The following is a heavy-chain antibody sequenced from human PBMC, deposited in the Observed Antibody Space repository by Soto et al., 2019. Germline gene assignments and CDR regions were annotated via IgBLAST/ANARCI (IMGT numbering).Heavy chain of an antibody. V-gene: IGHV2-5*02. CDR1: GFSLSTSGVG. CDR2: IYWDDDK. D-gene: IGHD4-17*01. J-gene: IGHJ4*02. CDR3: AHSLAASNSCDSGPINSFDY. Sequence: QITLKESGPTLVKPTQTLTLTCTFSGFSLSTSGVGVGWIRQPPGKALEWLALIYWDDDKRYSPSLKSRLTITKDTTKTQVVLTMNTMDPVATATYYCAHSLAASNSCDSGPINSFDYWGQGTLVTVSS.